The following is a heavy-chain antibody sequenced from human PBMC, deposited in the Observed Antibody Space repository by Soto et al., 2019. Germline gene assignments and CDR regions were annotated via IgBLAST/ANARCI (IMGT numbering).Heavy chain of an antibody. CDR2: ISGSGGST. CDR3: AKEKAVPISLFDY. CDR1: GFTCSSYA. V-gene: IGHV3-23*01. J-gene: IGHJ4*02. Sequence: GGSLRLSCAASGFTCSSYAMSWVRQAPGKGLEWVSAISGSGGSTHYADSVKGRFTISRDNSKNTLYLQMNSLRAEDTAVYYCAKEKAVPISLFDYWGQGTLVTVSS. D-gene: IGHD2-2*01.